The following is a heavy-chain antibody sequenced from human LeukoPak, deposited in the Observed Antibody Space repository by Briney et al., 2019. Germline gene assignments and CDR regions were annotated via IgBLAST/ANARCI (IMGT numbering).Heavy chain of an antibody. CDR3: ARVGVGATTVDY. CDR2: IYTNGHT. V-gene: IGHV4-61*02. D-gene: IGHD1-26*01. CDR1: GGSISSGSYY. J-gene: IGHJ4*02. Sequence: PSETLSLTCTVSGGSISSGSYYWSWIRQPAGKGLEWIGRIYTNGHTNYDPSPKSRVTISADTSKNQFSLNLSSVTAADTAVYYCARVGVGATTVDYWGQGTLVTVSS.